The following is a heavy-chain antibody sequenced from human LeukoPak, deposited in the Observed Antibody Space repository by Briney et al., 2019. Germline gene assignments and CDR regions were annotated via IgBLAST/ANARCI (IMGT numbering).Heavy chain of an antibody. V-gene: IGHV4-34*01. CDR3: ARGKELSLYYYYYYMDV. Sequence: SETLSLTCAVYGGSFSGYYWSWIRQPPGKGLERIGEINHSGSTYYNPSLKSRVTISVDTSKNQFSLKLSSVTAADTAVYYCARGKELSLYYYYYYMDVWGKGTTVTVSS. J-gene: IGHJ6*03. D-gene: IGHD1-7*01. CDR2: INHSGST. CDR1: GGSFSGYY.